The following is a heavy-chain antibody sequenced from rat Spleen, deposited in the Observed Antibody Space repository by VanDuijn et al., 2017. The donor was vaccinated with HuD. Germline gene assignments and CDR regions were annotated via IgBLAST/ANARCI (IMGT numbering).Heavy chain of an antibody. J-gene: IGHJ2*01. V-gene: IGHV5-20*01. D-gene: IGHD1-6*01. CDR2: ISYDGRNS. CDR1: GFTFSDYY. Sequence: EVQLVESDGGLVQPGRSLKLSCAASGFTFSDYYMAWVRQAPTKGLEWVATISYDGRNSYYRDSVKGRFTISRDNAKNTLYLQMDSLRSEDTATYYCSTAGSGLDYYYAGGFDYWGQGVMVTVSS. CDR3: STAGSGLDYYYAGGFDY.